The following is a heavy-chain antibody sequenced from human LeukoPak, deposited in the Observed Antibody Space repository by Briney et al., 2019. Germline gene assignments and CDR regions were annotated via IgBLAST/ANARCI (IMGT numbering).Heavy chain of an antibody. CDR3: ARLTEYSSSSGWYYYYYMDV. D-gene: IGHD6-6*01. Sequence: SETLSLTCTVSGDSITNYYWSWIRQPPGKGLEWIGYAYYSGNTNYNPSLKSRVTISVDTSKNQFSLKLSSVTAADTAVYYCARLTEYSSSSGWYYYYYMDVWGKGTTVTVSS. J-gene: IGHJ6*03. CDR2: AYYSGNT. CDR1: GDSITNYY. V-gene: IGHV4-59*08.